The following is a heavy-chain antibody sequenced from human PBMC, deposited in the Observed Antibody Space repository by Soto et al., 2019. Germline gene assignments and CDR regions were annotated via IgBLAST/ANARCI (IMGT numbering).Heavy chain of an antibody. Sequence: GGSLRLSCAASGFTFSSYSMHWVRQAPGKGLEWVSSISSSSSYIYYADSLKGRFTISRDNAKNSLYLQMNSLRAEDTAVYYCARVPMPYYGMDVWGQGTTVTVSS. D-gene: IGHD2-2*01. CDR3: ARVPMPYYGMDV. CDR1: GFTFSSYS. V-gene: IGHV3-21*01. J-gene: IGHJ6*02. CDR2: ISSSSSYI.